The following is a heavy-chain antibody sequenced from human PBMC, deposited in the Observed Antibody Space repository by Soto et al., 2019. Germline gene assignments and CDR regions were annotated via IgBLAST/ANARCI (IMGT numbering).Heavy chain of an antibody. CDR2: ISYDGSNK. CDR1: GFTFSSYA. J-gene: IGHJ4*02. D-gene: IGHD3-10*01. CDR3: ARHAHEVRGVLSRSFDY. Sequence: LRLSCAASGFTFSSYAMHWVRQAPGKGLEWVAVISYDGSNKYYADSVKGRFTISRDNSKNTLYLQMNSLRAEDTAVYYCARHAHEVRGVLSRSFDYWGQ. V-gene: IGHV3-30-3*01.